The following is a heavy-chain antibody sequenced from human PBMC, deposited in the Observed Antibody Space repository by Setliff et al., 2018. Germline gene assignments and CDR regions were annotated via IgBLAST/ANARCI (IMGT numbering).Heavy chain of an antibody. D-gene: IGHD2-21*01. V-gene: IGHV4-59*11. Sequence: SETLSLTCTVSPGSISSHYWSWIRQPPGKGLEWIGTIYFSGTTNYKPSLQSRTTISIDTSTNQLSLKLSSVTAADTAVSYCAREGTYCGSGCYNAFENWGQGTMVTVSS. CDR3: AREGTYCGSGCYNAFEN. J-gene: IGHJ3*02. CDR1: PGSISSHY. CDR2: IYFSGTT.